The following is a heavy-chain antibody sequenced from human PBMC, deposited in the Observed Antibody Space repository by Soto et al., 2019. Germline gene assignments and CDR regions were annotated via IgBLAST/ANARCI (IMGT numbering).Heavy chain of an antibody. J-gene: IGHJ4*02. CDR1: GYTFTSYG. CDR3: XXXXXXXXXXXGESX. Sequence: QVQLVQSGAEVKKPGASVKVSCKASGYTFTSYGISWVRQAPGQGLEWMGWISAYNGNTNYAQKLQGRVTMTTDTSTSTAYMELXXXXXXXXXXXXXXXXXXXXXXXXGESXWGQGTLVTVSS. CDR2: ISAYNGNT. V-gene: IGHV1-18*01.